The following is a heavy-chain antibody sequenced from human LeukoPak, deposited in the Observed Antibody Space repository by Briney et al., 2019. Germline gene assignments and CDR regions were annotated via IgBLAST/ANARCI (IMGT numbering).Heavy chain of an antibody. CDR2: ISGSGGST. CDR3: AKSPHSSSWYSLYYFDY. Sequence: GVSLRLSCAASGFTFSSYAMSWVRQAPGKGLEWVSAISGSGGSTYYADSVKGRFTISRDNSKNTLYLQMNSLRAEDTAVYYCAKSPHSSSWYSLYYFDYWDQGTLVTVSS. J-gene: IGHJ4*02. CDR1: GFTFSSYA. D-gene: IGHD6-13*01. V-gene: IGHV3-23*01.